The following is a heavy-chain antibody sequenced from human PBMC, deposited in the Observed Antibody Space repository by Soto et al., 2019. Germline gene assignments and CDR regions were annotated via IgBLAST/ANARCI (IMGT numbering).Heavy chain of an antibody. CDR2: IWYDGSNK. CDR1: GFTFSSYG. CDR3: ARDHYDYIWETLDY. V-gene: IGHV3-33*01. J-gene: IGHJ4*02. D-gene: IGHD3-16*01. Sequence: GESLKISCAASGFTFSSYGMHWVRQAPGKGLEWVAVIWYDGSNKYYADSVKGRFTISRDNSKNTLYLQMNSLRAEDTAVYYCARDHYDYIWETLDYWGQGTLVTVSS.